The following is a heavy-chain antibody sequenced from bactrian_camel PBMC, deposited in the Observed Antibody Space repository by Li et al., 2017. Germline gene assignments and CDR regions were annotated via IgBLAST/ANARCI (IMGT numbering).Heavy chain of an antibody. J-gene: IGHJ4*01. D-gene: IGHD5*01. Sequence: HVQLVESGGGSVQAGGSLTLSCVASKYIGNEYSLAWFRQPPGREREGVALIAREDGSTQYADSVKGRFTISRGIDLKTLFLLMTNLKPDDTAMYYCARLRRGIPAESALGTPNAVDIWGQGTQVTVS. V-gene: IGHV3S63*01. CDR2: IAREDGST. CDR1: KYIGNEYS. CDR3: ARLRRGIPAESALGTPNAVDI.